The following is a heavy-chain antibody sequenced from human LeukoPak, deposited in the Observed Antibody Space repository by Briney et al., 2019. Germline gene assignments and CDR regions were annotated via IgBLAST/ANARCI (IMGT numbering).Heavy chain of an antibody. D-gene: IGHD3-10*02. CDR2: ISYDGSNK. CDR3: AELGITMIGGV. V-gene: IGHV3-30*04. CDR1: GFTFSTYA. J-gene: IGHJ6*04. Sequence: GGSLRLSCAASGFTFSTYAMHWVRQAPGKGLEWVALISYDGSNKYYADSVKGRFTISRDNSKNTLYLQMNSLRAEDTAVYYCAELGITMIGGVWGKGTTVTISS.